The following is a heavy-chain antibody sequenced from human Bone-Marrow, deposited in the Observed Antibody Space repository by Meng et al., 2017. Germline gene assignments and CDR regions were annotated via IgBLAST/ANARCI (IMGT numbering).Heavy chain of an antibody. J-gene: IGHJ5*02. D-gene: IGHD3-16*01. CDR3: AKDLGPYAS. CDR2: ISGSGGST. V-gene: IGHV3-23*01. CDR1: GFTFSSYA. Sequence: GESLKISCAASGFTFSSYAMSWVREAPGKGLEWVSAISGSGGSTYYADSVKGRFTISRDNSKNTLYLQMNSLRAEDTAVYYCAKDLGPYASWGQGTLVTVSS.